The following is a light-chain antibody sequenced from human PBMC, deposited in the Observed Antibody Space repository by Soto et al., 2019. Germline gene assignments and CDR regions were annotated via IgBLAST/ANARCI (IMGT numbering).Light chain of an antibody. CDR1: QSISSSF. J-gene: IGKJ4*01. CDR3: HRYGDSPLT. Sequence: VLSQPPGTLSLSQGERPNLSCRASQSISSSFLAWYQQKPGQPPRLLIYGASTRATGIPDRFSGSGSGTDFTLTISRLEPEDFALYFCHRYGDSPLTFGGGSNVDIK. CDR2: GAS. V-gene: IGKV3-20*01.